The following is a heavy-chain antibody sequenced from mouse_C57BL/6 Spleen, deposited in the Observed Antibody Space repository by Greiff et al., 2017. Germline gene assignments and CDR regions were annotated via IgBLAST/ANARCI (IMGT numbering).Heavy chain of an antibody. J-gene: IGHJ1*03. CDR3: ARGYYGSSYWYFDV. V-gene: IGHV1-53*01. Sequence: VQLQQPGTELVKPGASVKLSCKASGYTFTSYWMHWVKQRPGQGLEWIGNINPSNGGTNYNEKFKSKATLTVDKSSSTAYMQLSSLTSGDSAVYYCARGYYGSSYWYFDVWGTGTTVTVSS. CDR2: INPSNGGT. CDR1: GYTFTSYW. D-gene: IGHD1-1*01.